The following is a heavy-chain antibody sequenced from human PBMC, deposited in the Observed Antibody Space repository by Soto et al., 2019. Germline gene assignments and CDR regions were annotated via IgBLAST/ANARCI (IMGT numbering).Heavy chain of an antibody. CDR2: INAGNGNT. J-gene: IGHJ4*02. Sequence: QVQLVQSGAEEKKPGASVKVSGKASGYTFTTYAMHWVRQAPGQRLEWMGWINAGNGNTKYSQKFQGRGTITRDTSASTTYMELSSLRSEDTAVYYCARGITLPTPLDYGGQGTLVTVSS. CDR1: GYTFTTYA. CDR3: ARGITLPTPLDY. V-gene: IGHV1-3*05. D-gene: IGHD1-20*01.